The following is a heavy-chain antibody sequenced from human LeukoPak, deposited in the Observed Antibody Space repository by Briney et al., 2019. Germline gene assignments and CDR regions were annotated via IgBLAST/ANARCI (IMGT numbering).Heavy chain of an antibody. CDR3: ARVEWLVEHY. D-gene: IGHD6-19*01. CDR1: GFTFSSYE. J-gene: IGHJ4*02. CDR2: ISSSGSTI. V-gene: IGHV3-48*03. Sequence: SGGSLRLSCAASGFTFSSYEMNWVRRAPGKGLEWVSYISSSGSTIYYADSVKGRFAISRDNAKNSLYLQMNSLRAEDTAVYYCARVEWLVEHYWGQGTLVTVSS.